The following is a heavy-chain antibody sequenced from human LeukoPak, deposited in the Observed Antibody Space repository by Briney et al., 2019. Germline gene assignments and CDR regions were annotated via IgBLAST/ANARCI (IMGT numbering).Heavy chain of an antibody. CDR3: ARDQVSGWHPSYAFDY. CDR1: GFTFSSYA. CDR2: ISYDGSNK. Sequence: GGSLRLSCAASGFTFSSYAMHWVRQAPGKGLEWVAVISYDGSNKYYADSVKGRFTISRDNSKNTQYLQMNSLRAEDTAVYYCARDQVSGWHPSYAFDYWGQGTLVTVSS. V-gene: IGHV3-30-3*01. J-gene: IGHJ4*02. D-gene: IGHD6-19*01.